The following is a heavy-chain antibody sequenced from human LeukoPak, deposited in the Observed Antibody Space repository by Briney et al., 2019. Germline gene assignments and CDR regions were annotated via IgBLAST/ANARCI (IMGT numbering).Heavy chain of an antibody. Sequence: SSETLSLTCTVSGGSISSYYWSWIRQPPGKGLEWIGYIYYSGSTNYNPSLKSRVTISVDTSKNQFSLKLSSVTAADTAVYYCARHEGAAAGTCDYWGQGTLVTVSS. V-gene: IGHV4-59*08. CDR2: IYYSGST. J-gene: IGHJ4*02. CDR3: ARHEGAAAGTCDY. D-gene: IGHD6-13*01. CDR1: GGSISSYY.